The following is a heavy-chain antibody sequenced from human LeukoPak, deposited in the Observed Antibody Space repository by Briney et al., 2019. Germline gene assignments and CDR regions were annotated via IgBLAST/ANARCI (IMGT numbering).Heavy chain of an antibody. CDR1: GFRFSSQW. D-gene: IGHD1-7*01. CDR2: INSDGSAK. V-gene: IGHV3-7*01. CDR3: ADLGTSD. J-gene: IGHJ4*02. Sequence: GGSLRLSCAVSGFRFSSQWMTWVRQAPGTGLEWVATINSDGSAKYHVDSVKGRFTVSRDNAKNLVYLQMSILRAEDTAVYYCADLGTSDCGQGTLVTVSS.